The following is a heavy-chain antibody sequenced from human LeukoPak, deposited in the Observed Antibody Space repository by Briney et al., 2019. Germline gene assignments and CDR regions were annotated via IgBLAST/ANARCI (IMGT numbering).Heavy chain of an antibody. V-gene: IGHV3-21*01. D-gene: IGHD2-2*01. Sequence: PGGSLRLSCAASGFTFSSYSMNWVRQAPGKGLEWVSSISSSSSYIYYADSVKGRFTISRDNSKNTLYLQMNSLRAEDTAVYYCARGDKRMEDIVVVPAAFDIWGQGTMVTVSS. CDR1: GFTFSSYS. CDR3: ARGDKRMEDIVVVPAAFDI. CDR2: ISSSSSYI. J-gene: IGHJ3*02.